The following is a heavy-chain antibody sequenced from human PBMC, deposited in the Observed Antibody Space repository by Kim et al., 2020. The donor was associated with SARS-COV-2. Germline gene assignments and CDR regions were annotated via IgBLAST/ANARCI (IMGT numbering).Heavy chain of an antibody. D-gene: IGHD6-6*01. J-gene: IGHJ4*02. Sequence: GGSLRLSCAASGFTFSDYYMSWIRQAPGKGLEWVSYISSSGSTIYYADSVKGRFTISRDNAKNSLYLQMNSLRAEDTAVYYCARFANVRGAARRLVDYWGQGTLVTVSS. CDR2: ISSSGSTI. CDR3: ARFANVRGAARRLVDY. CDR1: GFTFSDYY. V-gene: IGHV3-11*01.